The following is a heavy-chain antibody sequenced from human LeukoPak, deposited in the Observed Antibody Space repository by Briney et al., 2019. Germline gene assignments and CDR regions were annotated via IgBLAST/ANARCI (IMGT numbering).Heavy chain of an antibody. CDR1: GFTFSSYA. CDR3: AKDVSQGLYVVSADY. CDR2: ISGSGGST. Sequence: GSLRLSCAASGFTFSSYAMSWVRQAPGKGLEWVSAISGSGGSTYYADSVKGRFTISRDNSKNTLYLQMNSLRAEDTALYYCAKDVSQGLYVVSADYWGQGTLVTVSS. V-gene: IGHV3-23*01. D-gene: IGHD2-21*02. J-gene: IGHJ4*02.